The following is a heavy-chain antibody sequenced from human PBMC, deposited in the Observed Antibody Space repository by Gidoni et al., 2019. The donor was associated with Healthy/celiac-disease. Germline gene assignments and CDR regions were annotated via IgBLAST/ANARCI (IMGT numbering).Heavy chain of an antibody. Sequence: EVQLVESGGGLVKPGGSLRLSCAASGFTSSSYSMNWVRQAPGKGREWVSSISSSSSYIYYADSVKGRFTISRDNAKNSLYLQMNSLRAEDTAVYYCARDGPALFYDSSGYPDYWGQGTLVTVSS. V-gene: IGHV3-21*01. J-gene: IGHJ4*02. D-gene: IGHD3-22*01. CDR2: ISSSSSYI. CDR1: GFTSSSYS. CDR3: ARDGPALFYDSSGYPDY.